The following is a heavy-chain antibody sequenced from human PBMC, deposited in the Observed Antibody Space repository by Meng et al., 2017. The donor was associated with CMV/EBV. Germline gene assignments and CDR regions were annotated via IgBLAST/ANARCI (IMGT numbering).Heavy chain of an antibody. CDR2: INPNSGGT. CDR1: TFTGYY. CDR3: ARDFYSSGYSDYYYGMDV. D-gene: IGHD3-22*01. Sequence: TFTGYYMHWVRQAPGQGLEWMGWINPNSGGTNYAQKFQGRVTMTRDTSISTAYMELSRLRSDDTAVYYCARDFYSSGYSDYYYGMDVWGQGTTVTVSS. V-gene: IGHV1-2*02. J-gene: IGHJ6*02.